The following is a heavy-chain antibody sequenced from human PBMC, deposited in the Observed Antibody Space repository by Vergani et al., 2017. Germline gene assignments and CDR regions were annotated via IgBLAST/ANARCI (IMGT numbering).Heavy chain of an antibody. V-gene: IGHV1-18*01. CDR3: ARDHQGPTTLDY. D-gene: IGHD1-26*01. CDR1: GYTFRNKD. CDR2: ISPDTGKT. J-gene: IGHJ4*02. Sequence: QIQLVQSGAEVKKPGAALNVSCKASGYTFRNKDISWLRQAPGQGLEWMGSISPDTGKTNTAQKFQDRVIMTTDTSTSTAYLSLGTLTSDDTAIYYCARDHQGPTTLDYWGQGSLVTVSS.